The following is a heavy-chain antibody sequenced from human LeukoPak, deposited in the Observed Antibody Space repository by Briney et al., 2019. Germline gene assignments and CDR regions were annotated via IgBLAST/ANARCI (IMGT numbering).Heavy chain of an antibody. Sequence: PGGSLRLSCAASGFTFSSYWMHWVRQAPGKGLVWVSRINSDGSSTSYADSVKGRFTISRDNAKNTLYLQMNSLRAEDTAVYYCAREMGDIVVVPAATFDYRGQGTLVTVSS. CDR2: INSDGSST. D-gene: IGHD2-2*01. J-gene: IGHJ4*02. CDR3: AREMGDIVVVPAATFDY. V-gene: IGHV3-74*01. CDR1: GFTFSSYW.